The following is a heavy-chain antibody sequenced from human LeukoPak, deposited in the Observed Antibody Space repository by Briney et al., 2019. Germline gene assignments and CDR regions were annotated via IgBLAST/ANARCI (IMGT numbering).Heavy chain of an antibody. CDR1: GFTFSSYW. Sequence: GGSLRLSCAASGFTFSSYWMPWVRQAPGKGLVWVSRINSDGSSTSYADSVKGRFTISRDNAKNTLYLQMNSLRAEDTAVYYCARGAKNVRFLEWFSAEYFDYWGQGTLVTVSS. V-gene: IGHV3-74*01. CDR2: INSDGSST. D-gene: IGHD3-3*01. CDR3: ARGAKNVRFLEWFSAEYFDY. J-gene: IGHJ4*02.